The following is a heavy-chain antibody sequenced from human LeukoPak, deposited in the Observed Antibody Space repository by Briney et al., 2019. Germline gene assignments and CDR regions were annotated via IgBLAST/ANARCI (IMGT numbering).Heavy chain of an antibody. CDR2: IYYSGST. CDR3: ARGKRVTAAFDY. Sequence: SETVSLTCTVSGGTISSSSYYWGWIRQPPGKGLEWIGSIYYSGSTYYNPSLKSRVTISVDTSKNQFSLKLSSVTAADTAVYYCARGKRVTAAFDYWGQGTLVTVSS. D-gene: IGHD6-13*01. CDR1: GGTISSSSYY. J-gene: IGHJ4*02. V-gene: IGHV4-39*01.